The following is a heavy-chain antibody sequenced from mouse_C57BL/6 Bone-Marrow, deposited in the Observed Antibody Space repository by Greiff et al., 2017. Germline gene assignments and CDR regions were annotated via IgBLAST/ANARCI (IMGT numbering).Heavy chain of an antibody. CDR3: AMVYSLYYYDMDY. CDR1: GYTFTSYG. V-gene: IGHV1-81*01. Sequence: QVQLQQPGAELARPGASVKLSCKASGYTFTSYGISWVKQRTGQGLEWIGEIYPSSGNTYYNEKFKGKATLTADTSSSTAYMQLRSLTSEDSAVYFCAMVYSLYYYDMDYWGQGTTVTVSS. D-gene: IGHD2-1*01. J-gene: IGHJ4*01. CDR2: IYPSSGNT.